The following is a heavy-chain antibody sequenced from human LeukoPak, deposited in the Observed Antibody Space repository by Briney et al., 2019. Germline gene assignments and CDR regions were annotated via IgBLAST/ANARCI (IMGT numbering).Heavy chain of an antibody. V-gene: IGHV1-8*01. CDR3: ARAGYSSGWYRVNDY. D-gene: IGHD6-19*01. CDR1: GYTFTSYD. Sequence: ASVKVSCKASGYTFTSYDINWVRQATGQGLEWMGWMNPNSGNTGYAQKFQGRVTMTRNTSISTAYMELSSLRSEDTAVYYCARAGYSSGWYRVNDYWSQGTLVTVSS. CDR2: MNPNSGNT. J-gene: IGHJ4*02.